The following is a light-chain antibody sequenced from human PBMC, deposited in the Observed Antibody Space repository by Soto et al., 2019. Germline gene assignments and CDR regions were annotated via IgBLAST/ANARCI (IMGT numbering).Light chain of an antibody. Sequence: DIQLTQSPSTLSASVGDRVTITCRASQSISTWLAWYQQKPGKAPKLLIYKASSLESGVPSRFSGSGSGTECTLTISSLQPDDFATFHCQQYNSSPWTFGQGTKLEIK. CDR1: QSISTW. V-gene: IGKV1-5*03. CDR3: QQYNSSPWT. J-gene: IGKJ2*02. CDR2: KAS.